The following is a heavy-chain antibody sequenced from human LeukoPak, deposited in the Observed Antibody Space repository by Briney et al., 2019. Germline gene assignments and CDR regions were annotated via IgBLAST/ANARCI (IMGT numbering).Heavy chain of an antibody. CDR3: ARVDGDYVDYYYYYGMDV. J-gene: IGHJ6*02. CDR2: ISYDGSNK. CDR1: GFTFSSYG. Sequence: GGSLRLSCAAYGFTFSSYGMHWVRQAPGKGLEWVAVISYDGSNKYYADSVKGRFTISRDNSKNTLYLQMNSLRAEDTAVYYCARVDGDYVDYYYYYGMDVWGQGTTVTVSS. D-gene: IGHD4-17*01. V-gene: IGHV3-30*03.